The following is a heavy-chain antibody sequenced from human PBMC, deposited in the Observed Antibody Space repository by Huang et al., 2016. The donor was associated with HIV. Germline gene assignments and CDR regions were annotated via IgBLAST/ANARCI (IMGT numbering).Heavy chain of an antibody. J-gene: IGHJ4*02. Sequence: QVQLVQSGAEVKTPGSSVKVSCKASGVSFSKYAISWVRQAPGQGLEWMGGIIPMFGTPNYARKFQGRVTITADDSTSTTYVEVSSLRSEDTALYYCARGQLGSYGDYDVLYWGQGTLVTVSS. CDR2: IIPMFGTP. CDR1: GVSFSKYA. CDR3: ARGQLGSYGDYDVLY. D-gene: IGHD4-17*01. V-gene: IGHV1-69*13.